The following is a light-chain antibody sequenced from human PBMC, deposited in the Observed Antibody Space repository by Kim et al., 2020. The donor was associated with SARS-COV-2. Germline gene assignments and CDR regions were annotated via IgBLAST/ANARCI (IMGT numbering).Light chain of an antibody. Sequence: SPGERATLSCRASQSVSSNLVWYQQKPGQAPRLLIYGASTRATGIPARFSGSGSGTEFTLTISSLQSEDFAVYYCQQYNNWPPFTFGPGTKVDIK. J-gene: IGKJ3*01. CDR3: QQYNNWPPFT. V-gene: IGKV3-15*01. CDR1: QSVSSN. CDR2: GAS.